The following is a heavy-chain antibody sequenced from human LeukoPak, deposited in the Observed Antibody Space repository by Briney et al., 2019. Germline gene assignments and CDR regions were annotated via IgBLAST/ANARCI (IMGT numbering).Heavy chain of an antibody. V-gene: IGHV1-2*02. Sequence: GTSVKVSCKASGYTFTGYYMHWVRQAPGQGLEWMGWINPNSGGTNYAQNFQGRVTMTRDTSIRIAYMELSRLRSDDTAVYYCARGYYDSSDFEYFHHWGQGTLVTVSS. D-gene: IGHD3-22*01. CDR1: GYTFTGYY. CDR3: ARGYYDSSDFEYFHH. J-gene: IGHJ1*01. CDR2: INPNSGGT.